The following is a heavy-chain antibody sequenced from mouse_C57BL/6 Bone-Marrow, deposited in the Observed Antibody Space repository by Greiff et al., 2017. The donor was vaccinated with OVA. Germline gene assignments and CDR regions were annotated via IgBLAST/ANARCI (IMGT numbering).Heavy chain of an antibody. V-gene: IGHV5-15*01. J-gene: IGHJ3*01. CDR2: ISNLAYSI. CDR3: ARLIYYDYDWFAY. Sequence: EVQVVESGGGLVQPGGSLKLSCAASGFTFSDYGMAWVRQAPRKGPEWVAFISNLAYSIYYADTVTGRFTISRENAKNTLYLKMSSLRTEDTAMYYGARLIYYDYDWFAYWGQGTLVTVSA. CDR1: GFTFSDYG. D-gene: IGHD2-4*01.